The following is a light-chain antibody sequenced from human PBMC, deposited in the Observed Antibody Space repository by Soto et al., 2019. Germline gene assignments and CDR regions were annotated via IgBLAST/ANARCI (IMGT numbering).Light chain of an antibody. CDR3: QQLKNYPLT. V-gene: IGKV1-9*01. J-gene: IGKJ4*01. CDR2: AAP. Sequence: DIPLTQSPSFLSASVGDRVTITCRASQGISSYLAWYQQRPGKAPKFLMYAAPTLQSGVPSRFSGSGSGTEFALTISSLQPEDFATYYWQQLKNYPLTFGGGTNVEI. CDR1: QGISSY.